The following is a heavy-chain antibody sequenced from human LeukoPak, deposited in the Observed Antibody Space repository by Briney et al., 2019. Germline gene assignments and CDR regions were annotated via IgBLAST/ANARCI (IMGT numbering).Heavy chain of an antibody. J-gene: IGHJ4*02. CDR3: AKDLYDYGGNGRDRNPYYFDY. D-gene: IGHD4-23*01. V-gene: IGHV3-30*18. Sequence: GGSLRLSCAASGFTFSSYGMHWVRQAPGKGLEWVAVISYDGSNKYYADSVKGRFTISRDNSKNTLYLQMNSLRAEDTAVYYCAKDLYDYGGNGRDRNPYYFDYWGQGTLVTVSS. CDR1: GFTFSSYG. CDR2: ISYDGSNK.